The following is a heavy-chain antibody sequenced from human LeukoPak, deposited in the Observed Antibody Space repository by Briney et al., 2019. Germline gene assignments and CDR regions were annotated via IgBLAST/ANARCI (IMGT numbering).Heavy chain of an antibody. CDR3: ARGGYSGYAGFDP. V-gene: IGHV5-51*01. D-gene: IGHD5-12*01. CDR1: GYTFTSYW. J-gene: IGHJ5*02. Sequence: GESLKISCKGSGYTFTSYWVGWVRQMPGKGLEWMGTIYPGDSDTRYSPSFQGQVTISADKSISTAYLQWSSLKASDTAMYYCARGGYSGYAGFDPWGQGTLVSVSS. CDR2: IYPGDSDT.